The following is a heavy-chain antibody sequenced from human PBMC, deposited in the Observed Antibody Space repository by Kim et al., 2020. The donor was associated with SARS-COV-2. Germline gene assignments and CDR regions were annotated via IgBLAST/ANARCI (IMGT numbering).Heavy chain of an antibody. Sequence: SETLSLTCAVYGGSFSGYYWSWIRQPPGKGLEWIGEINHSGSTNYNPSLKSRVTISVDTSKNQFSLKLSSVTAADTAVYYCARVGSMGVGSGWYYGPHDRSPDAFDIWGQGTMVTVSS. CDR2: INHSGST. D-gene: IGHD6-19*01. J-gene: IGHJ3*02. CDR3: ARVGSMGVGSGWYYGPHDRSPDAFDI. CDR1: GGSFSGYY. V-gene: IGHV4-34*01.